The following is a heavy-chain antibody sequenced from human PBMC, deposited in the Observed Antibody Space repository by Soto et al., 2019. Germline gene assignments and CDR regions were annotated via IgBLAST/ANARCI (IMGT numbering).Heavy chain of an antibody. V-gene: IGHV3-23*01. J-gene: IGHJ6*02. D-gene: IGHD3-10*01. CDR1: GFTFAGYG. CDR3: AKDRGYSSGSYQLGRYV. Sequence: EVQLLESGGGFIPPGGSLRLSCAASGFTFAGYGMSWVRQAPGKGLEWVASISGSVVNTYYADPVKGRFTISRDNSKNTLYLQMNSLISEDTALYYCAKDRGYSSGSYQLGRYVWGQGTTVTVSS. CDR2: ISGSVVNT.